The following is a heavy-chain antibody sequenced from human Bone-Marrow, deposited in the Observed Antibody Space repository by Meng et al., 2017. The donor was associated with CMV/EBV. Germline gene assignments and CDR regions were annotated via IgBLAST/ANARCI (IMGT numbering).Heavy chain of an antibody. CDR2: IRYDGSNK. Sequence: LSLTCAASGFTFSTYGIHWVRQAPGKGLEWVAFIRYDGSNKCYVDSVKGRFTISRDNSKNTLYLQMNSLRAEDTAVYYCAKDRIKRMTTGFDYWGQGTLVTVSS. V-gene: IGHV3-30*02. CDR3: AKDRIKRMTTGFDY. D-gene: IGHD4-11*01. J-gene: IGHJ4*02. CDR1: GFTFSTYG.